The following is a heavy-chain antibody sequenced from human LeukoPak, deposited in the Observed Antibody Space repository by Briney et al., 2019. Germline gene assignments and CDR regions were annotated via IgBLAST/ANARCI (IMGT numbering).Heavy chain of an antibody. CDR3: AREIGGSGRGDV. J-gene: IGHJ6*02. CDR1: GGSISSYY. Sequence: SETLSLTCTVSGGSISSYYWSWIRQPLGKGLEWIGYIYSSGNTNYNPSLKSRLTISIDTSKNQFSLKLSSVTAADTAVYYCAREIGGSGRGDVWGQGTTVTVSS. CDR2: IYSSGNT. V-gene: IGHV4-59*13. D-gene: IGHD3-10*01.